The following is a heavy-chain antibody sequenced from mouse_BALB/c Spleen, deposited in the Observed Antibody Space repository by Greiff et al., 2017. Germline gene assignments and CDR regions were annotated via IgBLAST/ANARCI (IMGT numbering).Heavy chain of an antibody. CDR3: ARYGNYDAMDY. V-gene: IGHV5-17*02. CDR2: ISSGSSTI. D-gene: IGHD2-1*01. J-gene: IGHJ4*01. CDR1: GFTFSSFG. Sequence: DVHLVESGGGLVQPGGSRKLSCAASGFTFSSFGMHWVRQAPEKGLEWVAYISSGSSTIYYADTVKGRFTISRDNPKNTLFLQMTSLRSEDTAMYYCARYGNYDAMDYWGQGTSVTVSS.